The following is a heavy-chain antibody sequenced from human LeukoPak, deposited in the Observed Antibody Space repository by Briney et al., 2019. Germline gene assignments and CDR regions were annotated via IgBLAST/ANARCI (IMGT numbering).Heavy chain of an antibody. CDR3: ARASITIFGVVTTFRYFDY. J-gene: IGHJ4*02. D-gene: IGHD3-3*01. V-gene: IGHV4-30-4*08. Sequence: SETLSLTCTVSGGSISSGAYYWTWIRQHPGKGLEWIGYIYYSGSTYYNPSLKSRVTISVDTSKNQFSLKLSSVTAADTAVYYCARASITIFGVVTTFRYFDYWGQGTLVTVSS. CDR1: GGSISSGAYY. CDR2: IYYSGST.